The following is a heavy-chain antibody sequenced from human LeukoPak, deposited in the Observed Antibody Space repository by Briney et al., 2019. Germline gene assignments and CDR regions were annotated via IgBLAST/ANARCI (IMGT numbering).Heavy chain of an antibody. Sequence: GGSLRLSCAASGFTFSSYWMSWVRQAPGKGLEWVANIKQDGSEKYYVDSVKGRFTISRDNAKNSLYLQMNSLRAEDTAVYYCARESGVVVAATHTDYWGQGTLVTVSS. CDR2: IKQDGSEK. D-gene: IGHD2-15*01. V-gene: IGHV3-7*01. J-gene: IGHJ4*02. CDR1: GFTFSSYW. CDR3: ARESGVVVAATHTDY.